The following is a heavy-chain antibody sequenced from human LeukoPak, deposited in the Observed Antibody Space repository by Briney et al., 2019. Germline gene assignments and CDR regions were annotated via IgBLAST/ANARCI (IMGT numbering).Heavy chain of an antibody. D-gene: IGHD3-22*01. CDR2: ISGSGGST. CDR3: AKPNRGMIVVVTPSFDY. CDR1: GFTFSSYA. Sequence: GGSLRLSCAASGFTFSSYAMSWVRQAPGKGLEWVSAISGSGGSTYYADSVKGRFTISRDNSKNTLYLQMNSLRAEDTAVYYCAKPNRGMIVVVTPSFDYWGQGTLVTVSS. V-gene: IGHV3-23*01. J-gene: IGHJ4*02.